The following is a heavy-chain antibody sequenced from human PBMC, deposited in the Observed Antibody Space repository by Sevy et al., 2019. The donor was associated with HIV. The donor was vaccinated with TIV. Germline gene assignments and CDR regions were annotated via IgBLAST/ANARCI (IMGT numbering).Heavy chain of an antibody. Sequence: GEPLKISCKGSGYSFTTYWIGWVRQMPGKGLEWMGIIYPADSDTRYSPSFQGQVTMSADKSINTAYLQWGSLKASDTAMYYCARRGVGATGVFDSWGQGTLVTVSS. CDR1: GYSFTTYW. D-gene: IGHD1-26*01. CDR3: ARRGVGATGVFDS. CDR2: IYPADSDT. J-gene: IGHJ4*02. V-gene: IGHV5-51*01.